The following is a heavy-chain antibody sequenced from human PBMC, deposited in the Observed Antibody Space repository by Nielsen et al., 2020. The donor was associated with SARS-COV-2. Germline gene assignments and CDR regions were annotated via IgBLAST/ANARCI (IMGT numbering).Heavy chain of an antibody. J-gene: IGHJ5*02. CDR2: RSHVGNT. Sequence: SETLSLTCTVSGDSITFSGSYWTWIRHHPLRGLEWLGHRSHVGNTYSNPSLQSRLIISVDTSKNQFSLSLNSVTDADTAIYYCARGAAFFDPWGQGIRVTVSS. V-gene: IGHV4-31*03. CDR3: ARGAAFFDP. CDR1: GDSITFSGSY. D-gene: IGHD2-15*01.